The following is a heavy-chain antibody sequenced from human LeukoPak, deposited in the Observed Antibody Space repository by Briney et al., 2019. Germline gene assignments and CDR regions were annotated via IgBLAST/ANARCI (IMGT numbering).Heavy chain of an antibody. CDR2: ISYDGSNK. D-gene: IGHD1-26*01. Sequence: GGSLRLSCAASGFTSSSYAMHWVRQAPGKGLEWVAVISYDGSNKYYADSVKGRFTISRDNSKNTLYLQMNSLRAEDTAVYYCAKEDWSYYDAFDIWGQGTMVTVSS. CDR3: AKEDWSYYDAFDI. CDR1: GFTSSSYA. J-gene: IGHJ3*02. V-gene: IGHV3-30-3*01.